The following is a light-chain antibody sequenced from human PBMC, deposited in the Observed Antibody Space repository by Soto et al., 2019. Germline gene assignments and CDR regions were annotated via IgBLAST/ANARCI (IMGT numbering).Light chain of an antibody. J-gene: IGLJ2*01. V-gene: IGLV2-14*01. Sequence: QSVLTQPASVSGSPGQSITISCTGTSSDVGGYNYVSWYQQHPGKAPKLMIYDVSNRPSGVSNRFSGSKSGYTASLTISGLQAEDEADYYCSSYTSSSTGVFGGGTKVTVL. CDR2: DVS. CDR1: SSDVGGYNY. CDR3: SSYTSSSTGV.